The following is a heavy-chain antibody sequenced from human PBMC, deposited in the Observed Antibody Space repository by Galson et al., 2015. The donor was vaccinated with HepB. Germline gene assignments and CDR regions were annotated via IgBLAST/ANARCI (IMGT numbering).Heavy chain of an antibody. CDR1: GFSFRTFS. CDR3: AKEIMVHAGDWYFDL. V-gene: IGHV3-48*01. D-gene: IGHD2-8*01. Sequence: SLRLSCAASGFSFRTFSMNWVRQAPGKGLEGVSYISSSSSTIYYADSVKGRFTISRDNPKNTVYLQMNSLGAEDAAVYYCAKEIMVHAGDWYFDLWGRGTLVTVSS. CDR2: ISSSSSTI. J-gene: IGHJ2*01.